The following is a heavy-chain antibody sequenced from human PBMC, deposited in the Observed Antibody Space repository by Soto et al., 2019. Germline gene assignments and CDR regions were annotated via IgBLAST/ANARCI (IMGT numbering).Heavy chain of an antibody. CDR3: ARGARIAAAGSYYGMDV. V-gene: IGHV1-8*01. D-gene: IGHD6-13*01. CDR2: MNPNSGNT. Sequence: ASVKVSCKASGYTFTSYDINWVRQATGQGLEWMGWMNPNSGNTGYAQKFQGRATMTRNTSISTAYMELSSLRSEDTAVYYCARGARIAAAGSYYGMDVWGQGTTVTVSS. J-gene: IGHJ6*02. CDR1: GYTFTSYD.